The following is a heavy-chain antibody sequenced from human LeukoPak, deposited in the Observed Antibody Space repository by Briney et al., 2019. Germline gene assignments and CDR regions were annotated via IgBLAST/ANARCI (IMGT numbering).Heavy chain of an antibody. D-gene: IGHD3-16*02. Sequence: GGSLRLSCAASGFTFSSYAMSWVRQAPGKGLEWVSAISGSGGSTYYADSVKGRFTISRDNSKNTLYLQMNSLRAEDTAVYYCAKSDMITFGGVIVYEGGYFDYWGQGTLVTVSS. J-gene: IGHJ4*02. CDR3: AKSDMITFGGVIVYEGGYFDY. CDR2: ISGSGGST. CDR1: GFTFSSYA. V-gene: IGHV3-23*01.